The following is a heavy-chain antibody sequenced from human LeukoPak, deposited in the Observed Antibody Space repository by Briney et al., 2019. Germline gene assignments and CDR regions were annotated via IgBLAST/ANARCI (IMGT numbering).Heavy chain of an antibody. Sequence: SETLSLTCAVYGGSFSGYYWSCIRQPPGKGLERIGEINHSGSTNYNPSLKSRVTISVDTSKNQFSLKLSSVTAADTAVYYCAALRSGYCSSTSCLSFDYWGQGTLVTVSS. CDR1: GGSFSGYY. J-gene: IGHJ4*02. V-gene: IGHV4-34*01. CDR2: INHSGST. D-gene: IGHD2-2*03. CDR3: AALRSGYCSSTSCLSFDY.